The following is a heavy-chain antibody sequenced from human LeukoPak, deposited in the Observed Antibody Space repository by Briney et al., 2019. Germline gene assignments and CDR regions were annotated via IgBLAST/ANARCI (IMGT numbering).Heavy chain of an antibody. CDR3: ARAGSFRFDY. Sequence: QTGGSLRLSCAASGFTFSNSWMHWVRQVPGKGLLWVSCMNSDGSITNYADSVKGRFTISRDNARNTLYLQIHTLTVEDTAVYYCARAGSFRFDYWGQGTLVTVSS. D-gene: IGHD1-14*01. CDR1: GFTFSNSW. V-gene: IGHV3-74*01. CDR2: MNSDGSIT. J-gene: IGHJ4*02.